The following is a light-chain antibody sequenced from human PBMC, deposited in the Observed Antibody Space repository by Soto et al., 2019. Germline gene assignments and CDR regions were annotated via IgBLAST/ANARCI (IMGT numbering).Light chain of an antibody. V-gene: IGKV3-11*01. Sequence: DIVLTQSPATLSLSPGERATLSCRASQSVGTSLAWYQQRPGQAPRLVISAASTRATGIPARFSGSGSGTDFTLTLSSLQAEDVAVYYCQQRTHWPPRDTLGQGTKVDTK. CDR3: QQRTHWPPRDT. CDR2: AAS. J-gene: IGKJ2*01. CDR1: QSVGTS.